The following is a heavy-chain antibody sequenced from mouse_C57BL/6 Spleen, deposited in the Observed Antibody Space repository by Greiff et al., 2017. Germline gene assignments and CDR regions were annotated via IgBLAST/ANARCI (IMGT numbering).Heavy chain of an antibody. CDR2: IDPSDSYT. V-gene: IGHV1-69*01. Sequence: VQLQQPGAELVMPGASVKLSCKASGYTFTSYWMHWVKQRPGQGLEWIGEIDPSDSYTNYNQKFKGKSTLTVDKSSSTAYMQLSSLTAEDSAVYYCASGVITTVVADYAMDYWGQGTSVTVSS. D-gene: IGHD1-1*01. CDR1: GYTFTSYW. J-gene: IGHJ4*01. CDR3: ASGVITTVVADYAMDY.